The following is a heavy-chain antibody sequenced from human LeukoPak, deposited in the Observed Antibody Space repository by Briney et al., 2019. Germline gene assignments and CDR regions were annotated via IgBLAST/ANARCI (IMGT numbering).Heavy chain of an antibody. D-gene: IGHD3-9*01. V-gene: IGHV4-39*07. CDR1: GGSISTSNYY. Sequence: SETLSLTCTVSGGSISTSNYYWGWIRQPPGKGLEWIGEINHSGSTNYNPSLKSRVTISVDTSKNQISLKLSSVTAADTAVYYCARHILTGYVESNWLGFDPWGQGTLVTVSS. CDR3: ARHILTGYVESNWLGFDP. J-gene: IGHJ5*02. CDR2: INHSGST.